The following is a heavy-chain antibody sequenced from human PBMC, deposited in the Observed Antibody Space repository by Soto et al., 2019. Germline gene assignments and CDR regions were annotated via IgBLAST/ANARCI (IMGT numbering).Heavy chain of an antibody. J-gene: IGHJ4*02. D-gene: IGHD2-15*01. V-gene: IGHV1-46*03. CDR1: GYTFTSYY. Sequence: ASVKVSCKASGYTFTSYYMHWVRQAPGQGLEWMGIINPSGGSTSYAQKFQSRVTMTRDTSTSTVYMELSSLRSEDTAVYYCATLDLGYCSGGSGLGGDYWGQGTLVTVSS. CDR3: ATLDLGYCSGGSGLGGDY. CDR2: INPSGGST.